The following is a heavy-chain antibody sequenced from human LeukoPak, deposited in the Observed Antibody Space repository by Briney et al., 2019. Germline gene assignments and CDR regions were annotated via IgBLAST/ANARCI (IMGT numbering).Heavy chain of an antibody. V-gene: IGHV3-30*18. CDR2: ISYDGSNK. D-gene: IGHD6-13*01. J-gene: IGHJ4*02. CDR1: GFTFSSYG. Sequence: GGSLRLSCVASGFTFSSYGMHWVRQAPGKGLEWVAVISYDGSNKYYADSVKGRFTISRDNSKNTLYLQMNSLRAEDTAVYYCAKNGVYSSDYWGQGTLVTVSS. CDR3: AKNGVYSSDY.